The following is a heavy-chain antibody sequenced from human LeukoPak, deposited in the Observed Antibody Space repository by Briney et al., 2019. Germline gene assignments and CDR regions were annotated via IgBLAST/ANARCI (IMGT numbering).Heavy chain of an antibody. CDR2: IIPIFGTA. V-gene: IGHV1-69*05. J-gene: IGHJ4*02. D-gene: IGHD4-23*01. CDR1: GGTFSRYA. Sequence: SVKISCKASGGTFSRYAISWVRQAPGQGLEWMGRIIPIFGTANYAQKFQGRVTITTDESTTTAYMELSSLRSEDTAVYCCGSDGRSYGGNSADCFDYWGKGTLVTVSS. CDR3: GSDGRSYGGNSADCFDY.